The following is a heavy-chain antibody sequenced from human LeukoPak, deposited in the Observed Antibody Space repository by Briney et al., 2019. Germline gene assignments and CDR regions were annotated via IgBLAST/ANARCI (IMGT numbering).Heavy chain of an antibody. CDR2: ISAYNGNT. D-gene: IGHD3-10*01. V-gene: IGHV1-18*01. Sequence: ASVKVSCKASGYTFTSYGISWVRQAPGQGLEWMEWISAYNGNTNYAQKLQGRVTMTTDTSTSTAYMELRSLRSDDTAVYYCARGVTMVRGVIMFAWFDPWGQGTLVTVSS. CDR3: ARGVTMVRGVIMFAWFDP. CDR1: GYTFTSYG. J-gene: IGHJ5*02.